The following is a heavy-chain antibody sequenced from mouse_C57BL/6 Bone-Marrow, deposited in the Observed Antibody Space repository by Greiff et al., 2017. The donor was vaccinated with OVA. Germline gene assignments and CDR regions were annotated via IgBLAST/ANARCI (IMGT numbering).Heavy chain of an antibody. CDR2: IDPETGGT. CDR1: GYTFTDYE. D-gene: IGHD1-1*01. CDR3: TRNYGSSSAMDY. Sequence: QVQLKESGAELVRPGASVTLSCKASGYTFTDYEMHWVKQTPVHGLEWIGAIDPETGGTAYNQKFKGKAILTADKSSSTAYMELRSLTSEDSAVYYCTRNYGSSSAMDYWGQGTSVTVSS. V-gene: IGHV1-15*01. J-gene: IGHJ4*01.